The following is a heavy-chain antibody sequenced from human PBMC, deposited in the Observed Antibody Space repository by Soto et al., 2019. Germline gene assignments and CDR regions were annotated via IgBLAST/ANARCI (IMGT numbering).Heavy chain of an antibody. CDR2: FDPEDGET. CDR1: GYTLTELS. V-gene: IGHV1-24*01. J-gene: IGHJ6*03. D-gene: IGHD3-3*01. CDR3: ARVGTIFGVVNYYYMDV. Sequence: ASVKVSCKVSGYTLTELSMHWVRQAPGKGLEWMGGFDPEDGETIYAQKFQGRVTMTEDTSTSTAYMELRSLRSDDTAVYYCARVGTIFGVVNYYYMDVWGKGTTVTVSS.